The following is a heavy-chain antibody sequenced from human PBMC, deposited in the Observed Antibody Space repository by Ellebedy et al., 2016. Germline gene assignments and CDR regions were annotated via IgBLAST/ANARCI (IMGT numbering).Heavy chain of an antibody. V-gene: IGHV4-61*01. CDR3: ARVLNDYYDSSGYCYDY. J-gene: IGHJ4*02. CDR2: IYYSGST. D-gene: IGHD3-22*01. CDR1: GGSVSSGSYY. Sequence: SETLSLTXTVSGGSVSSGSYYWSWIRQPPGKGLEWIGYIYYSGSTNYNPSLKSRVTISVDTSKNQFSLKLSSVTAADTAVYYCARVLNDYYDSSGYCYDYWGQGTLVTVSS.